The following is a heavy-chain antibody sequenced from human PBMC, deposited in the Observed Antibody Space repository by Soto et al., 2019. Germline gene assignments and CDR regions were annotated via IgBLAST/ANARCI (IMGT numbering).Heavy chain of an antibody. J-gene: IGHJ4*02. Sequence: EVQVVESGGGLVQPGGSLRLSCAASGFNFSSYSMNWVRQAPGKGLEWVSYISSSSSTKFYADSVKGRFTISRDNARNSLYLQMNRLRAEDTAVYYCARDIDGGGQGTLVTVSS. V-gene: IGHV3-48*01. CDR3: ARDIDG. CDR2: ISSSSSTK. CDR1: GFNFSSYS. D-gene: IGHD2-15*01.